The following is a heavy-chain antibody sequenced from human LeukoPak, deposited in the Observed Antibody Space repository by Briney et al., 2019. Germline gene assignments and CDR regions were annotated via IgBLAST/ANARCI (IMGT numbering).Heavy chain of an antibody. CDR1: GGSISPYY. CDR2: IFYNGNT. D-gene: IGHD4-17*01. CDR3: ARGYGDYYYYYMDV. Sequence: PSETLSLTCSVSGGSISPYYWSWIRQPPGKGLEWVGYIFYNGNTNYNPSLKSRVTISVDTSKNQFSLKLSSVTAADTAVYYCARGYGDYYYYYMDVWGKGTTVTVSS. J-gene: IGHJ6*03. V-gene: IGHV4-59*01.